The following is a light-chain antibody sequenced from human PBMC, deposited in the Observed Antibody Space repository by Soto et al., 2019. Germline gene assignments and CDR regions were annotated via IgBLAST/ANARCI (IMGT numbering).Light chain of an antibody. V-gene: IGLV1-51*01. CDR1: GSNIGGNY. Sequence: QSVLTQPPSMSAAPGQKVTISCSGSGSNIGGNYVSWYQQFPGTAPKLLTYDNSKRPSGIPDRFSGSKSGTSATLDITGLQTGDEADYYCGTWDNSLSAVVFGGGTKLTVL. CDR2: DNS. J-gene: IGLJ2*01. CDR3: GTWDNSLSAVV.